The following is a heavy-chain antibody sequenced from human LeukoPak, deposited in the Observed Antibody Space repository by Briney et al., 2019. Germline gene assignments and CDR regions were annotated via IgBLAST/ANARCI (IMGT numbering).Heavy chain of an antibody. CDR2: INSDGSST. Sequence: GRSLRLSCAASGFTFSSYAMHWVRQAPGKGLVWVSRINSDGSSTSYADSVKGRFTISRDNAKNTLYLQMNSLRAEDTAVYYCARAAYGDYLGYWGQGTLVTVSS. J-gene: IGHJ4*02. CDR1: GFTFSSYA. D-gene: IGHD4-17*01. CDR3: ARAAYGDYLGY. V-gene: IGHV3-74*01.